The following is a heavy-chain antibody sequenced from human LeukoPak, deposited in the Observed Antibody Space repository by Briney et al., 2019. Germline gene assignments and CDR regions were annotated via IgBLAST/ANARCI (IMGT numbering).Heavy chain of an antibody. CDR2: IYYSGST. V-gene: IGHV4-59*01. Sequence: SETLSLTCTVSGGSISSYYWSWIRQPPGKGLEWIGYIYYSGSTNYNPSLKSRVTISVGTSKNQFSLKLSSVTAADTAVYYCARDGYNDAFDIWGQGTMVTVSS. D-gene: IGHD5-12*01. J-gene: IGHJ3*02. CDR1: GGSISSYY. CDR3: ARDGYNDAFDI.